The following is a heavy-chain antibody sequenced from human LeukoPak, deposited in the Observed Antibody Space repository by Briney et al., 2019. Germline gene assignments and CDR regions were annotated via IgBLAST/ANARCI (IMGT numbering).Heavy chain of an antibody. CDR2: IYYSGST. J-gene: IGHJ4*02. Sequence: SQTLSLTCTVSGGSISSGGYYWSWIRQHPGKGLEWIGYIYYSGSTYYNPSLKSRVTISVDTSKNQFSLKLSSVTAADTAVYYCARGIEYSSSSFDYWGQGTLVNVYS. D-gene: IGHD6-6*01. CDR1: GGSISSGGYY. V-gene: IGHV4-31*03. CDR3: ARGIEYSSSSFDY.